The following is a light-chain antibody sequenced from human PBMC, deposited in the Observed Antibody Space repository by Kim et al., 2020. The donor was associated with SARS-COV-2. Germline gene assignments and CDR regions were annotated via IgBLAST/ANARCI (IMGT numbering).Light chain of an antibody. J-gene: IGLJ2*01. CDR1: SNDIGNYNY. CDR2: DIS. Sequence: QSALTQPASASGSPGQSITISCTGSSNDIGNYNYVSWHQHHPGRAPKLLIYDISDRPSGVSARFSGSKSGNTASLTIAGLQSEDEAVYYCSSYTSSSTVLFGGGTQLTVL. CDR3: SSYTSSSTVL. V-gene: IGLV2-14*03.